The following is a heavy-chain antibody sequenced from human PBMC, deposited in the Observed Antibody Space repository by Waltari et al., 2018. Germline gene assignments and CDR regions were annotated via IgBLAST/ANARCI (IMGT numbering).Heavy chain of an antibody. CDR2: INPKNGDT. D-gene: IGHD5-18*01. J-gene: IGHJ4*02. Sequence: QVQLVQSGAEVEKPGATVKVSCKASGYTFAADYLPWVRQAPGQGLQCMGWINPKNGDTYYVEKFQGRVTMTRDTSTSTAYMEMSGLTSDDTAVYYCARDVDMGYKSGSFDCWGQGTLVTVSS. CDR3: ARDVDMGYKSGSFDC. CDR1: GYTFAADY. V-gene: IGHV1-2*02.